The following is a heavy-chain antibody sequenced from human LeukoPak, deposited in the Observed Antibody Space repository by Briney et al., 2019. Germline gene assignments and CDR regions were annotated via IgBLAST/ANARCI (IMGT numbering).Heavy chain of an antibody. CDR2: IKQDGSEK. CDR1: GFTFINYW. V-gene: IGHV3-7*01. Sequence: GGSLRLSCAASGFTFINYWMTWVRQAPGKGLEWVANIKQDGSEKYYVDSVEGRFTTSRDNAKNSLYLQMNSLRAEDTALYFCARGFSGSYRTPIGYWGQGTLVTVSS. J-gene: IGHJ4*02. D-gene: IGHD1-26*01. CDR3: ARGFSGSYRTPIGY.